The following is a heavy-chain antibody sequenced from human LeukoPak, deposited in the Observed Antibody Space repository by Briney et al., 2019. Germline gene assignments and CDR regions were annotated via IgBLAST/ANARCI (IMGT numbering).Heavy chain of an antibody. J-gene: IGHJ4*02. CDR2: ISYSGST. D-gene: IGHD2-21*01. V-gene: IGHV4-61*01. CDR3: ARGAYNGYIVVPDY. CDR1: GGSVSSGSYY. Sequence: SETLSLTCTVSGGSVSSGSYYWRWIRQPPGKGLEWIGYISYSGSTNYNPSLKSRVTISADTSKIQLSLKLSSVTAADTAVYYCARGAYNGYIVVPDYWGQGTLVTVSS.